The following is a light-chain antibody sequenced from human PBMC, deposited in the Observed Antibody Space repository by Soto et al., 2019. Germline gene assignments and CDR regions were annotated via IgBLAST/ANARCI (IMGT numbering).Light chain of an antibody. J-gene: IGLJ2*01. CDR2: EAA. V-gene: IGLV2-14*01. Sequence: QSVLTQPASVSGSPGRSITISCTGTSNDIGANNYVSWYQHHPGKAPKILIYEAANRPSGVSHRFSGSKSGNTASLTISGLQAEDEADYFCTSYTSTTTLVFGGGTKVTVL. CDR1: SNDIGANNY. CDR3: TSYTSTTTLV.